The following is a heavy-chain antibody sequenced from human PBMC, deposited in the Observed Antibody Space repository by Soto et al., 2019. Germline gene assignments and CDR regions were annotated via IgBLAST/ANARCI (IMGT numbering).Heavy chain of an antibody. CDR1: GGSIRSPNYY. CDR3: ARDAPLWFGELSH. J-gene: IGHJ4*02. Sequence: QVQLQESGPELVKPSQTLSLTCTVIGGSIRSPNYYWSWIRQHPGKGLEWIENIYYNGSTNYTPSRKGRVAVSLETSKNQFSLKLNSVTAADTAVYYCARDAPLWFGELSHWGQGTLVTVSS. V-gene: IGHV4-31*03. CDR2: IYYNGST. D-gene: IGHD3-10*01.